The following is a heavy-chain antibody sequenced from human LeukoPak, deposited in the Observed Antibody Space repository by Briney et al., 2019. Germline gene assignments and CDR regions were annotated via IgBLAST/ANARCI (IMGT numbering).Heavy chain of an antibody. CDR2: INAGNGNT. D-gene: IGHD3-22*01. Sequence: GASVKVSCKASGYTFTSYAMHWVRQAPGQRLEWMGWINAGNGNTKYSQEFQGRVTITRDTSASTAYMELSRLRSDDTAVYYCARVFYYDSSGYSLGRGYYYYYMDVWGKGTTVTVSS. CDR3: ARVFYYDSSGYSLGRGYYYYYMDV. J-gene: IGHJ6*03. V-gene: IGHV1-3*01. CDR1: GYTFTSYA.